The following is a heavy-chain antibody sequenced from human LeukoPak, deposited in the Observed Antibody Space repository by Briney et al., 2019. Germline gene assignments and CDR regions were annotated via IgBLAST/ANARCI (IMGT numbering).Heavy chain of an antibody. CDR1: GGTFSSYV. D-gene: IGHD4-11*01. CDR3: ARDLYSNYETYYYYGMDV. Sequence: SVKVSCKASGGTFSSYVISWVRQAPGQGLEWMGGIIPIFGTANYAQKFQGRVTITADESTSTAYMELSSLRSEDTAVYYCARDLYSNYETYYYYGMDVWGQGTTVTVSS. CDR2: IIPIFGTA. V-gene: IGHV1-69*13. J-gene: IGHJ6*02.